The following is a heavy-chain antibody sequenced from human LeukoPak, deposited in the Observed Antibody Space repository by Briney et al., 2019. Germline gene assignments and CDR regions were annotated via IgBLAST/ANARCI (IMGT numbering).Heavy chain of an antibody. V-gene: IGHV3-48*03. J-gene: IGHJ3*02. CDR1: GFTFSSYE. D-gene: IGHD2-15*01. CDR2: ISSSGSII. CDR3: ARGRYCSDGICYTWDAFDI. Sequence: PRGSLRLSCTASGFTFSSYEMNWVRQAPGKGLEWVSYISSSGSIIYYADSVKGRFTTSRDNAKNSLYLQMNSLSAEDTAVYYCARGRYCSDGICYTWDAFDIWGQGTMVTVSS.